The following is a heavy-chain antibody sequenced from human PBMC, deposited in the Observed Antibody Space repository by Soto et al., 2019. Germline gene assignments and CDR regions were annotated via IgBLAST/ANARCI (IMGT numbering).Heavy chain of an antibody. Sequence: SETLSLTCTVSGGSISSSSYYWGWIRQPPGKELEWIGYISYSGSTNYNPSLKSRVTISVDTSKNQFSLILSSVTAADTAVYYCAKNYENWYFDLWGRGSLVTVSS. CDR1: GGSISSSSYY. CDR3: AKNYENWYFDL. J-gene: IGHJ2*01. CDR2: ISYSGST. V-gene: IGHV4-61*05. D-gene: IGHD3-3*01.